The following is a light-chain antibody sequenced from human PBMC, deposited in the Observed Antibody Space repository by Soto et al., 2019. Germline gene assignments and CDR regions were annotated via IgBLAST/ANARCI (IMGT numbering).Light chain of an antibody. CDR2: FNI. Sequence: QSVLSQPPSASGTPGQRVTISCSGSSSNIGSNTVSWYQQFPGTAPKLLIYFNIQRPSGVPDRFSGSKSGTSASLAISGLQSDDEADYYCAAWADSLNGYVFGTGTRSPS. CDR1: SSNIGSNT. CDR3: AAWADSLNGYV. V-gene: IGLV1-44*01. J-gene: IGLJ1*01.